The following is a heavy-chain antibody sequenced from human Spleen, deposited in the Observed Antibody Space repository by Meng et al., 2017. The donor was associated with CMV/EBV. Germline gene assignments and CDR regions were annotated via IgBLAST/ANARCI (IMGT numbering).Heavy chain of an antibody. CDR2: INPNSGGT. V-gene: IGHV1-2*02. CDR1: GYTFIDYY. D-gene: IGHD6-13*01. J-gene: IGHJ5*02. CDR3: ARDPYSSSWYVVGWFDP. Sequence: ASVKVSCKTSGYTFIDYYLHWVRQAPGQGLEWMGWINPNSGGTNHARKFQGRVTMTKDASISTAYMELSRLRSDDTAVYYCARDPYSSSWYVVGWFDPWGQGTLVTVSS.